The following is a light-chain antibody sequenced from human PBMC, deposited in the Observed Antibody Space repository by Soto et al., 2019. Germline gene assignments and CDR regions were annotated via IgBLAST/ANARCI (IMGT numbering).Light chain of an antibody. CDR2: KNN. Sequence: QSVLTQPTSASGTPGQSVTLSCSGSTSNIGSNAVNWYQQLPGTAPKLLIYKNNQRPSGVPDRFSGSKFGTSASLAISGLQSEDEADYHCAAWDDSLHGVAFGGGTKLTVL. CDR3: AAWDDSLHGVA. V-gene: IGLV1-44*01. J-gene: IGLJ3*02. CDR1: TSNIGSNA.